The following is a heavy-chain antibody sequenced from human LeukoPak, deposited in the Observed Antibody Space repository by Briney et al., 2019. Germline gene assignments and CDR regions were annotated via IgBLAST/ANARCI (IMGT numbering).Heavy chain of an antibody. CDR1: GGSISSSNW. J-gene: IGHJ6*02. CDR2: IYHSGST. Sequence: TSGTLSLTCAVSGGSISSSNWWSWVRQPPGKGLEWIGEIYHSGSTNYNPSLKSRVTISVDKSKNQFSLKLSSVTAADTAVYYCASYNSGWYGSIGTYGMDVWGQGTTVTVSS. CDR3: ASYNSGWYGSIGTYGMDV. D-gene: IGHD6-19*01. V-gene: IGHV4-4*02.